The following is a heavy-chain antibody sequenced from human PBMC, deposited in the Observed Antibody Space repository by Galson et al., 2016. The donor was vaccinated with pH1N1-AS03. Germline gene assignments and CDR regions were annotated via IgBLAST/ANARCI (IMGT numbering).Heavy chain of an antibody. CDR1: GDSISNNNYH. J-gene: IGHJ4*02. D-gene: IGHD2-8*01. CDR3: ARSINGSPADY. V-gene: IGHV4-39*01. CDR2: IYYTGSN. Sequence: ETLSLTCTVSGDSISNNNYHWGWTRQPPGKGLEWIGNIYYTGSNYYNPSLKSRVTLSADMYKNQFSLQLNSVSAADTAVYYCARSINGSPADYWGQGTLVTVSS.